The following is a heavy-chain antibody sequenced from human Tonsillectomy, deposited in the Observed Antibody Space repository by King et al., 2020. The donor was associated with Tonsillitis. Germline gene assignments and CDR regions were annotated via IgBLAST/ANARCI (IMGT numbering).Heavy chain of an antibody. J-gene: IGHJ4*02. D-gene: IGHD4-17*01. CDR1: GDTFSSYA. CDR3: ASGEPNGDYG. V-gene: IGHV1-69*04. Sequence: QLVQSGAEVKKPGSSVRVSCKASGDTFSSYAISWVRQAPGQGLEWMGRIVPIPGIAKYAQKFQGRVTITADKSTSTAYMDLSSLRSEDTAVYYCASGEPNGDYGWGQGTLVTASS. CDR2: IVPIPGIA.